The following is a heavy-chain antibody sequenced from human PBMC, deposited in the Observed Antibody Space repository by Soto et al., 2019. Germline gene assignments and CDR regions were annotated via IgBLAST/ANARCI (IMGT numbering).Heavy chain of an antibody. D-gene: IGHD3-9*01. CDR2: FYYSGST. CDR1: GGSISSSSYY. Sequence: PSETMSLTCTVAGGSISSSSYYWGWIRQSPGKGLEWIGSFYYSGSTYYSPSLKSRVTISGDTSKKQISLRLSSVTAADTAVYYCGRLEGLATISYYFDYWGQGALVTVSS. J-gene: IGHJ4*02. V-gene: IGHV4-39*01. CDR3: GRLEGLATISYYFDY.